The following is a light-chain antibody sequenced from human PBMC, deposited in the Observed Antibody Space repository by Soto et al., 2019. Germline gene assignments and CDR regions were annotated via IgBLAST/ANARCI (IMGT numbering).Light chain of an antibody. CDR2: LTS. CDR1: QAVNTR. J-gene: IGKJ1*01. CDR3: HQRQSWPRT. V-gene: IGKV3-11*01. Sequence: EIVLTQSPATLSAFPGDRVILSCRASQAVNTRLAWYQHKPGQAPRLLIYLTSNSAAGIPARFCGSGSQTDFTLTICDVETEDFAVYYFHQRQSWPRTFGQGTKVDIK.